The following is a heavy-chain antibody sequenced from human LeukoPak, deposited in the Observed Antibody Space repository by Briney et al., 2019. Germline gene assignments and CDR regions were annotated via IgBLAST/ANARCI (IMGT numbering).Heavy chain of an antibody. D-gene: IGHD7-27*01. Sequence: GRSLRLSCPASGFTFASHAMSWVRQPAGEGLEWVSAMSGIGASTYYAASVKGWFSIYRDNSKNTLYLQINSLRAEDTAVYYCAKTRYRNWALEYYFDYWGQGTLVTVSS. CDR1: GFTFASHA. CDR3: AKTRYRNWALEYYFDY. CDR2: MSGIGAST. V-gene: IGHV3-23*01. J-gene: IGHJ4*02.